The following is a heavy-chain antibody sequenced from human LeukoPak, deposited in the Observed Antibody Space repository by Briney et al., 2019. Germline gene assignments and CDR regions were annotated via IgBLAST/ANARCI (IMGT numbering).Heavy chain of an antibody. CDR2: ISSSGSTI. D-gene: IGHD6-13*01. Sequence: GGSLRLSCAASGFTFSSYAMSWVRQAPGKGLEWVSAISSSGSTIYYADSVKGRFTISRDNAKNSLYLQMNSLRAEDTAVYYCARGEQLVHDYWGQGTLVTVSS. CDR1: GFTFSSYA. V-gene: IGHV3-21*04. CDR3: ARGEQLVHDY. J-gene: IGHJ4*02.